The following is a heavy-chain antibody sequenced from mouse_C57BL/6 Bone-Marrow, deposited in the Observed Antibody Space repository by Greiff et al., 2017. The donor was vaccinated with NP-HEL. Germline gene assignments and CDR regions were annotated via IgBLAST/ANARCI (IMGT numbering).Heavy chain of an antibody. D-gene: IGHD1-1*01. V-gene: IGHV1-19*01. CDR3: ARGDATVVARYCDY. Sequence: VQLQQSGPVLVKPGASVKMSCKASGYTFTDYYMNWVKQSHGKSLEWIGVINPYNGGTSYNQKFKGKATLTVDKSSSTAYMELNSLTSEDSAVYYCARGDATVVARYCDYWGQGTTLTVSS. CDR1: GYTFTDYY. CDR2: INPYNGGT. J-gene: IGHJ2*01.